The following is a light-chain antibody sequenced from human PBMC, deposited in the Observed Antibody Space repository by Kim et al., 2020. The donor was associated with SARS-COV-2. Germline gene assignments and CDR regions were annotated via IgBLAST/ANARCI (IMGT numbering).Light chain of an antibody. CDR2: QDN. CDR1: QLGDKY. CDR3: QAWDSSTGV. V-gene: IGLV3-1*01. J-gene: IGLJ1*01. Sequence: SYELTQPPSVSVSPGQTASIPCSGDQLGDKYACWYQQKPGQSPVLVIYQDNKRPSGIPERFSGSNSGNTATLTISGTQAMDEADYYCQAWDSSTGVFGTGTKVTVL.